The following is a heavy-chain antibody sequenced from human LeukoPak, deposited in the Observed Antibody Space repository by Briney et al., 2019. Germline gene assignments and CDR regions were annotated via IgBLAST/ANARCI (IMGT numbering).Heavy chain of an antibody. CDR1: GFTFSSSW. V-gene: IGHV3-74*01. D-gene: IGHD3-16*02. Sequence: GGSLRLSCAASGFTFSSSWMHWVRQAPGKGLVWVSRLNSDGSSTTYADSVKGRFTISRDNAKNTLYLQMNSLRVEDTAVYYCARDRDYIWGSYHYDAFDIWGQGTMVTVSS. CDR3: ARDRDYIWGSYHYDAFDI. CDR2: LNSDGSST. J-gene: IGHJ3*02.